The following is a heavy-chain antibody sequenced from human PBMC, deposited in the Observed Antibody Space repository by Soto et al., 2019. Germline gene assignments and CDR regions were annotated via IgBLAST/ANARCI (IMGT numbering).Heavy chain of an antibody. Sequence: QVQLQQWGAELLKPSETLSLTCAVFGGSFSGHYWSWIRQPPGKGLEWVGKINHVGNTKYNPSLKSRVTISLDTSKNQFSLKLSSVTAADTAVYYCARGGGEVRYWGQGTLVTVSS. CDR3: ARGGGEVRY. D-gene: IGHD3-10*01. V-gene: IGHV4-34*01. CDR1: GGSFSGHY. J-gene: IGHJ4*02. CDR2: INHVGNT.